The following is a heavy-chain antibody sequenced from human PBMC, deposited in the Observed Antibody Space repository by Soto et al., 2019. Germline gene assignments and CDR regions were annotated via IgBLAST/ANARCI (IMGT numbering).Heavy chain of an antibody. CDR3: AKDWGSSGWFNWFDP. Sequence: QVQLVESGGGVVQPGRSLRLSCVASGFTLSNTGMHWVRQAPGKGLEWVAMISHDGSNTYYGDSVKGRFTISRDNSWNTLYLQIDILRPEDTSVYYCAKDWGSSGWFNWFDPWGQGTLVTVSS. D-gene: IGHD6-19*01. CDR2: ISHDGSNT. CDR1: GFTLSNTG. V-gene: IGHV3-30*18. J-gene: IGHJ5*02.